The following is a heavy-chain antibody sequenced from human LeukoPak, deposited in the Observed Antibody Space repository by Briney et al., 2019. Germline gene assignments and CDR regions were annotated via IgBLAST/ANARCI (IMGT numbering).Heavy chain of an antibody. V-gene: IGHV1-18*01. CDR2: ISGSSSNT. Sequence: ASVKVSFKAYGYTFMSHGISWVRQAPGQGLEWMGWISGSSSNTNYAQRLQGRVTMTTATSTTTAYMELRSLRSDDTAVYYCARATGTWGHDGFDIWGQGTMVTVSS. D-gene: IGHD3-16*01. J-gene: IGHJ3*02. CDR3: ARATGTWGHDGFDI. CDR1: GYTFMSHG.